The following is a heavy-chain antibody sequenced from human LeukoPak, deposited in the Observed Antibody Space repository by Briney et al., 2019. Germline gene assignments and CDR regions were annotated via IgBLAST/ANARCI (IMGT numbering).Heavy chain of an antibody. CDR3: ARLTACRYSYRYFDL. V-gene: IGHV4-61*02. CDR1: GGSISSRSYY. J-gene: IGHJ2*01. CDR2: IYTTGST. D-gene: IGHD5-18*01. Sequence: SETLSLTCTVSGGSISSRSYYWSWIRQPAGQGLEWIGRIYTTGSTDYNPSLKSRLTMSVDTSRNQFSLNLISVTAADTALYYCARLTACRYSYRYFDLWGRGTLVTVSS.